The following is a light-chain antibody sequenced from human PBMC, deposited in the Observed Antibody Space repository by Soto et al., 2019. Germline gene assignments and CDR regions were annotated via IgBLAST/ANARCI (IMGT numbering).Light chain of an antibody. CDR2: SNN. CDR3: AAWDDSLTAFV. J-gene: IGLJ3*02. CDR1: NSNIGSHT. Sequence: QSVLTQPPSASGTPGQRVTMSCSGGNSNIGSHTVNWYQHLPGTAPTLLIFSNNQRPSGVPARFSGSKSGTSASLAISGLQSGDEGDYYCAAWDDSLTAFVFGGGTKVTVL. V-gene: IGLV1-44*01.